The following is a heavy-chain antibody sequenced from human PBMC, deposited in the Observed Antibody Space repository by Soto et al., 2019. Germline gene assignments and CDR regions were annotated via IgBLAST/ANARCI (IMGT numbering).Heavy chain of an antibody. V-gene: IGHV3-7*01. CDR3: ASLLGSVATFDN. Sequence: GGSLRLSCAASGFMFSRSWMSWVRQAPGEGLKWVASISPDGRTTYYVDSVKGRFTISRDNAENSVYLQMNSLRAEDTAVFYCASLLGSVATFDNWGQGTLVTVSS. J-gene: IGHJ4*02. CDR1: GFMFSRSW. CDR2: ISPDGRTT. D-gene: IGHD1-26*01.